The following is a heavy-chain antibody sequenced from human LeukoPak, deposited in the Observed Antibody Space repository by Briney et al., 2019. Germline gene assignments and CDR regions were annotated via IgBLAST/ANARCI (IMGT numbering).Heavy chain of an antibody. CDR3: AKDRDGDYLFDY. J-gene: IGHJ4*02. CDR2: ISYDGSSK. V-gene: IGHV3-30*18. D-gene: IGHD4-17*01. CDR1: GFTFSSYG. Sequence: GGSLRLSCAASGFTFSSYGMHWVRRAPGKGLEWVAVISYDGSSKYYADSVKGRFTISRDNSKNTLYLQMNSLRAEDTAVYYCAKDRDGDYLFDYWGQGTLVTVSS.